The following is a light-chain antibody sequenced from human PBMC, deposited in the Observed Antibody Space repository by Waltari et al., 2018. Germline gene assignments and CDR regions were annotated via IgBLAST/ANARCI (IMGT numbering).Light chain of an antibody. V-gene: IGKV4-1*01. CDR2: WAS. CDR3: QQYYSTVRT. Sequence: DIVMTQSPDSLAVSLGERATINCKSSQSVLYSSNNKDYLAWVQQKPGQPPKLLISWASAREVGVPDRFSGSGSGTDFTLTISSLQAEDVAVYYCQQYYSTVRTFGQGTKVEIK. CDR1: QSVLYSSNNKDY. J-gene: IGKJ1*01.